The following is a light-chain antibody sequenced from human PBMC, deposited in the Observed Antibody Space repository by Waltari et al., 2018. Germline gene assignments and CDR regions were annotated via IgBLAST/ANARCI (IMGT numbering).Light chain of an antibody. Sequence: SSLLTQPPSVSVAPRKTAKSTYGGNNVGGTSVHWYQQKPGQAPVLVVYDDSDRPSGIPERFSGSNSGNTATLTISRVEAGDEADYYCQVLDSSSDLYVFGTGTKVTVL. CDR3: QVLDSSSDLYV. CDR2: DDS. V-gene: IGLV3-21*03. J-gene: IGLJ1*01. CDR1: NVGGTS.